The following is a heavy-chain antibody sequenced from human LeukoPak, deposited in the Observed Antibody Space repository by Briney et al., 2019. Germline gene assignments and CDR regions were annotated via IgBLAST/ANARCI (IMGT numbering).Heavy chain of an antibody. Sequence: ASVKVSCKASGYTFTNYDINWVRQATGQGLEWMGWMNPDSGNTGYAQKFQGRVTITKNTSISTAYMELSRLRSEDTALYYCARGPYCRSTSCPYYLDVWGKGTTVTVSS. V-gene: IGHV1-8*03. CDR1: GYTFTNYD. CDR2: MNPDSGNT. CDR3: ARGPYCRSTSCPYYLDV. D-gene: IGHD2-2*01. J-gene: IGHJ6*03.